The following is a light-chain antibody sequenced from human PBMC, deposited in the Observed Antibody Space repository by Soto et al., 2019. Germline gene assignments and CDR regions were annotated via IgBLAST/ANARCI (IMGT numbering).Light chain of an antibody. Sequence: QSVLTQPPSASGTPGQRVTISCSGSNSNIGSNPVYWYQQLPGTAPKLVIHTNDQRPSGVPDRFSGSKSGTSASLAITGLRAEDEADYYCQSYDSSLNTYVFGTGTKLTVL. J-gene: IGLJ1*01. CDR3: QSYDSSLNTYV. V-gene: IGLV1-44*01. CDR2: TND. CDR1: NSNIGSNP.